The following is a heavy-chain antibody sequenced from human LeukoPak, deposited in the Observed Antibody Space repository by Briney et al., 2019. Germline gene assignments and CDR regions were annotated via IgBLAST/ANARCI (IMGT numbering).Heavy chain of an antibody. J-gene: IGHJ4*02. D-gene: IGHD2-15*01. CDR3: ARARIAAPLLDY. CDR2: ISGSGGST. CDR1: GFTFSSYA. Sequence: GGSLRLSCAASGFTFSSYAMTWVRQAPGKGLEWVSVISGSGGSTYYTDSVKGRFSISRDNAKNSLYLQMNSLRAEDTAVYYCARARIAAPLLDYWGQGTLVTVSS. V-gene: IGHV3-23*01.